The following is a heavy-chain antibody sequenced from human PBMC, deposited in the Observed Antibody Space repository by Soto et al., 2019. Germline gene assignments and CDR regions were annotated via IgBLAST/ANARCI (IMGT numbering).Heavy chain of an antibody. J-gene: IGHJ6*02. Sequence: QVQVVQSGDEVKETGASVRVSCKTSGYSLTAYGISWVRQAPGQGLEWMGWISCYNGKTKYAQKVQGRVTMTTDTSTSTAYMEVGSLRSDDTAIYYCARDAPPPELRFLEWHNYDYNGMDVWGQGTTVTVSS. CDR3: ARDAPPPELRFLEWHNYDYNGMDV. D-gene: IGHD3-3*01. CDR2: ISCYNGKT. V-gene: IGHV1-18*01. CDR1: GYSLTAYG.